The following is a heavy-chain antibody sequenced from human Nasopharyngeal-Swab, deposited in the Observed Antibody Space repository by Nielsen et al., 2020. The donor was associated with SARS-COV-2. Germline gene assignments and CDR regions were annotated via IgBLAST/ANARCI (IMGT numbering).Heavy chain of an antibody. J-gene: IGHJ4*02. Sequence: GESLKISCAASGFTFSNAWMSWVRQAPGKGLEWVGRIKSKTDGGTTDYAAPVKGRFTISRDDSKNTLYLQTNSLKTEDTAVYYCTTGGVGYYDSSGYYFGYWGQGTLVTVSS. D-gene: IGHD3-22*01. CDR3: TTGGVGYYDSSGYYFGY. CDR1: GFTFSNAW. V-gene: IGHV3-15*01. CDR2: IKSKTDGGTT.